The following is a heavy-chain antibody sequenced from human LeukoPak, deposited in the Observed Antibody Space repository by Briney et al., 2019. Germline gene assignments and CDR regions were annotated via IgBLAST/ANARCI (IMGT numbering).Heavy chain of an antibody. CDR1: GYTFTSYG. CDR3: ARDGNSGYDYYYYYGMDV. D-gene: IGHD5-12*01. V-gene: IGHV1-18*04. Sequence: ASVKVSCKASGYTFTSYGISWVRQAPGQGLEWMGWISAYNGNTNYAQKLQGRVTMTTGSSTSTAYMELRSLRSDDTAVYYCARDGNSGYDYYYYYGMDVWGKGTTVTVSS. CDR2: ISAYNGNT. J-gene: IGHJ6*04.